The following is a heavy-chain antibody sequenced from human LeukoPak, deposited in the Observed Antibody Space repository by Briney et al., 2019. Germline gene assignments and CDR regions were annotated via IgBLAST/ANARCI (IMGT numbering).Heavy chain of an antibody. CDR2: IYTSGST. CDR1: GGSISSGSYY. D-gene: IGHD2-15*01. Sequence: SQTLSLTCTVSGGSISSGSYYWSWIRQPAGKGLEWIGRIYTSGSTNYNPSLKSRVTISVDTSKNQFSLKLSSVTAADTAVYYCARGKGYCSGGSCYDYWGQGTLVTVSS. V-gene: IGHV4-61*02. J-gene: IGHJ4*02. CDR3: ARGKGYCSGGSCYDY.